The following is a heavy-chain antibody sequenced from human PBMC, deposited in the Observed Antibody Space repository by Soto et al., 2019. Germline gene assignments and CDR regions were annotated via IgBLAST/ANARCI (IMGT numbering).Heavy chain of an antibody. J-gene: IGHJ4*02. D-gene: IGHD3-16*02. CDR2: IIPIFGTA. CDR3: ASTGKYLALDY. Sequence: GASVKVSCKASGCTFSSYAISWVRQAPGQGLEWMGGIIPIFGTANYAQKFQGRVTITADKSTSTAYMELSSLRSEDTAVYYCASTGKYLALDYWGRGTLVTVSS. CDR1: GCTFSSYA. V-gene: IGHV1-69*06.